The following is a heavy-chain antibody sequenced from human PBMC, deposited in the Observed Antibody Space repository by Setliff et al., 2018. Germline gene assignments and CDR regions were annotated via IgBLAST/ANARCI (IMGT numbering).Heavy chain of an antibody. CDR2: ISGTGATT. CDR3: AKSPHDFWSGRVFFDY. J-gene: IGHJ4*01. V-gene: IGHV3-23*01. D-gene: IGHD3-3*01. Sequence: GGSLRLSCAASGFTFTSYDMSWVRQAPGKGLEWVSGISGTGATTNYADSVQGRFTISRDNHKNTLYLQMNSLRVEDTAIYYCAKSPHDFWSGRVFFDYWGQGILVTVSS. CDR1: GFTFTSYD.